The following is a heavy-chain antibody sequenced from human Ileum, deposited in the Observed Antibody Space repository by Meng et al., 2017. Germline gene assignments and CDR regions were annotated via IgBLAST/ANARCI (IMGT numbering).Heavy chain of an antibody. V-gene: IGHV1-8*01. J-gene: IGHJ4*02. CDR1: GYIFTTYD. CDR2: MSPNSGNT. CDR3: TRGTLSKNYYDSSGYSLGY. D-gene: IGHD3-22*01. Sequence: ASVKVSCKASGYIFTTYDIQWVRQATGQGLEWMGWMSPNSGNTGYAQQFQGRVTMTRNTSISTAYMELSSLTSEDTAFYYCTRGTLSKNYYDSSGYSLGYWGQETLVTVSS.